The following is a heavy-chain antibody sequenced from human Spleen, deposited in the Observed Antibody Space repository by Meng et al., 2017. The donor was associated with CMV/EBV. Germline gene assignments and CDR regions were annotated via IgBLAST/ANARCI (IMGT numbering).Heavy chain of an antibody. CDR3: ASSGTLRATQHANRPPTWRTEFDY. CDR1: GYTFTSYD. J-gene: IGHJ4*02. D-gene: IGHD1-26*01. Sequence: ASVKVSCKASGYTFTSYDINWVRQATGQGLEWMGWMNPNSGNTGYAQKFQGRVTMTRNTSISTAYMKLSSLRSEDTAVYYCASSGTLRATQHANRPPTWRTEFDYWGQGTLVTVSS. CDR2: MNPNSGNT. V-gene: IGHV1-8*01.